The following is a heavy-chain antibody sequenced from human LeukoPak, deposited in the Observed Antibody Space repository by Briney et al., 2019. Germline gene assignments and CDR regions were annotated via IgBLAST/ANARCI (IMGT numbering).Heavy chain of an antibody. CDR3: ARGPPNWGYDY. Sequence: PGRSLRLSCAASGFTFSSYAMHWVRQAPGKGLEWVANIKQDGSEKQYVDSVKGRFAISRDNAKKSLYLQINTLRAEDTAVYYCARGPPNWGYDYWGPGTLVTVSS. J-gene: IGHJ4*02. V-gene: IGHV3-7*03. CDR1: GFTFSSYA. D-gene: IGHD7-27*01. CDR2: IKQDGSEK.